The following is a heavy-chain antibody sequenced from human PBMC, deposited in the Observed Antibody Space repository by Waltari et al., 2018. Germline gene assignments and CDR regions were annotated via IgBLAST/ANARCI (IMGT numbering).Heavy chain of an antibody. CDR3: AKDRSPLLAAAGPFDY. Sequence: EVQLLESGGGLVQPGGSLRLSCAASGFTFSSYAMSWVRPAPGKGLEWVSAISGSGGSTYYADSVKGRFTISRDNSKNTLYLQMNSLRAEDTAVYYCAKDRSPLLAAAGPFDYWGQGTLVTVSS. D-gene: IGHD6-13*01. J-gene: IGHJ4*02. CDR2: ISGSGGST. CDR1: GFTFSSYA. V-gene: IGHV3-23*01.